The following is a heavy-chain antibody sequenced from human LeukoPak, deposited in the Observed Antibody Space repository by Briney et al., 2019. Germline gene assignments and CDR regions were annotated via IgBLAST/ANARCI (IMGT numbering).Heavy chain of an antibody. Sequence: ASVKVSCKVSGYTLTELSMHWVRQAPGKGLEWMGGFDPGDGETIYAQKFQGRVTMTEDTSTDTAYMELSSLRSEDTAVYYCATVPIGSYYYGMDVWGQGTTVTVSS. D-gene: IGHD2-2*01. CDR2: FDPGDGET. CDR3: ATVPIGSYYYGMDV. CDR1: GYTLTELS. J-gene: IGHJ6*02. V-gene: IGHV1-24*01.